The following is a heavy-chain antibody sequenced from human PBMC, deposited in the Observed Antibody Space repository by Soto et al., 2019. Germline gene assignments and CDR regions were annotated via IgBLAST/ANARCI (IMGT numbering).Heavy chain of an antibody. CDR3: AKSFDY. CDR2: ISGSGYTI. J-gene: IGHJ4*02. V-gene: IGHV3-48*04. Sequence: GGSLRLSCIASGFTFTTSSMNWVRQAPGKGLEWISYISGSGYTIYYADSVKGRFTISRDNAKNSLYLQMNSLRAEDTAVYYCAKSFDYWGQGSLVTVSS. CDR1: GFTFTTSS.